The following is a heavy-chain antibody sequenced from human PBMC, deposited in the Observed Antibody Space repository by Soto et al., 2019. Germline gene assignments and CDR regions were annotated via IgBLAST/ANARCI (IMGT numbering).Heavy chain of an antibody. CDR3: ASMSSMVRGVIRWFDP. CDR2: INHSGST. J-gene: IGHJ5*02. CDR1: GGSFSGYY. V-gene: IGHV4-34*01. Sequence: SETLSLTCAVYGGSFSGYYWSWIRQPPGKGLEWIGEINHSGSTNYNPSLESRVTISVDTSKTQFSLKLSSVTAADTAVYYCASMSSMVRGVIRWFDPWGQGTLVTVSS. D-gene: IGHD3-10*01.